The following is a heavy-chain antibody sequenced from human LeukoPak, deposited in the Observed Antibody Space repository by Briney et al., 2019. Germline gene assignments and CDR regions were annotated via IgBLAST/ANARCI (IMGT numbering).Heavy chain of an antibody. CDR1: GGSISSGGYS. CDR3: ARERSSGWGAFDI. CDR2: IYHSGST. J-gene: IGHJ3*02. Sequence: PSQTLSLTCAVSGGSISSGGYSWSWVRQPPGKGLEWIGYIYHSGSTYYNPSLKSRVTISVDRSKNQFSLKLSSVTAADTAVYYCARERSSGWGAFDIWGQGTMVTVSS. D-gene: IGHD6-19*01. V-gene: IGHV4-30-2*01.